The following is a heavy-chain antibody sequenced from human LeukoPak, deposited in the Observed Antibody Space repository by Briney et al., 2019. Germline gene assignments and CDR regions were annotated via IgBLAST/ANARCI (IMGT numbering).Heavy chain of an antibody. CDR2: ISGSGGST. Sequence: QPGGSLRLSCAASGFTFSSYAMSWVRQAPGKGLEWVSAISGSGGSTYYADSVKGRFTISRDNSKNTLYLQMNSLRAEDTAVYYCAKDRAPLYYYDSEGESYFDYWGQGTLVTVSS. CDR1: GFTFSSYA. D-gene: IGHD3-22*01. V-gene: IGHV3-23*01. J-gene: IGHJ4*02. CDR3: AKDRAPLYYYDSEGESYFDY.